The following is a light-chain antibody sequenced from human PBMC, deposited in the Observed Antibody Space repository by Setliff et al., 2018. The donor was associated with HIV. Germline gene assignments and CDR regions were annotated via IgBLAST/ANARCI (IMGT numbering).Light chain of an antibody. CDR2: EVT. CDR1: SGDVGAYNR. Sequence: QSALTQPASVSGSLGQSITISRTGTSGDVGAYNRVSWYQQAPGTAPKVIIYEVTNRPSGVPDRFSGSKSGNTASLTISGLQAEDEADYYCYSYTSSDTYVFGTGTKVTVL. J-gene: IGLJ1*01. CDR3: YSYTSSDTYV. V-gene: IGLV2-18*02.